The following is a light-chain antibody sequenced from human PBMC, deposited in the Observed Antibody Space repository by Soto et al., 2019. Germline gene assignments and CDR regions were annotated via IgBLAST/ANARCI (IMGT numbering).Light chain of an antibody. Sequence: IVLTQSPATLSVSPGERATLSCRASQSVSRLLAWYQQKPRQAPRLLIYDTSTRATGIPARFSGSGSGTDFTLTISSLQSEDFAICYCQQYNTWPYTFGQGTKLEIK. CDR3: QQYNTWPYT. CDR1: QSVSRL. J-gene: IGKJ2*01. CDR2: DTS. V-gene: IGKV3-15*01.